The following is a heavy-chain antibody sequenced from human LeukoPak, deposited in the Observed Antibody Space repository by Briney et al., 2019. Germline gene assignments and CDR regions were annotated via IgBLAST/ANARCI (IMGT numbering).Heavy chain of an antibody. V-gene: IGHV3-53*01. D-gene: IGHD6-19*01. J-gene: IGHJ6*02. CDR3: ARGPDSSGWYEDGMDV. CDR1: GFTVSSNY. Sequence: PGGSLGLSCAASGFTVSSNYMSWVRQAPGKELEWVSVIYSGGSTYYADSVKGRFTISRDNSKNTLYLQMNSLRAEDTAVYYCARGPDSSGWYEDGMDVWGQGTTVTVSS. CDR2: IYSGGST.